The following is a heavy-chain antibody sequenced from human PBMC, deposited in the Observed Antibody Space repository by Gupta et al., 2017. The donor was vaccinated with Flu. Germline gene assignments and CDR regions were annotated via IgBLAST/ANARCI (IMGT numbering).Heavy chain of an antibody. V-gene: IGHV4-61*02. J-gene: IGHJ6*02. D-gene: IGHD3-10*01. CDR1: GGSINSGGHS. Sequence: QVQLQESGPGLVKSSQTLSLTCTVSGGSINSGGHSWDWIRHPAGKGLEWIGRLYKSGDTQYNSSLKSRVTISVDTSKNQFSLNVRSVAAADTATYYCVREGKGFGSGSYGDYYYGMDVWGQGTTVTVAS. CDR2: LYKSGDT. CDR3: VREGKGFGSGSYGDYYYGMDV.